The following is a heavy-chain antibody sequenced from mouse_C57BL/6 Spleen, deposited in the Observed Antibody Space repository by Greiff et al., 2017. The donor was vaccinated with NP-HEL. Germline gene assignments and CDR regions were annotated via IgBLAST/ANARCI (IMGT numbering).Heavy chain of an antibody. D-gene: IGHD2-2*01. CDR2: IRSKSSNYAT. V-gene: IGHV10-3*01. Sequence: EVQLVESGGGLVQPKGSLKLSCAASGFTFNTYAMHWVRQAPGKGLEWVARIRSKSSNYATYYADSVNDRFTISRDDSQSMLYLQMNNLKTEDTAMYYCVRDYYGYDYAMDYWGQGTSVTVSS. CDR1: GFTFNTYA. J-gene: IGHJ4*01. CDR3: VRDYYGYDYAMDY.